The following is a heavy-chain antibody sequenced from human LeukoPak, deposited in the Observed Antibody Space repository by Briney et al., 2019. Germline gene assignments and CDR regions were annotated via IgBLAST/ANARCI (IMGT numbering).Heavy chain of an antibody. J-gene: IGHJ3*02. Sequence: SETLSLTCTVSGGSISSSSYYWGWIRQSPGEGLEWIGSIYYSENTNYNPSLKSRVSISLDTSKNQFSLKLSSVTAADTAVYYCVRDARLMVRGVITYAFDIWGQGTMVTVSS. D-gene: IGHD3-10*01. V-gene: IGHV4-39*07. CDR1: GGSISSSSYY. CDR2: IYYSENT. CDR3: VRDARLMVRGVITYAFDI.